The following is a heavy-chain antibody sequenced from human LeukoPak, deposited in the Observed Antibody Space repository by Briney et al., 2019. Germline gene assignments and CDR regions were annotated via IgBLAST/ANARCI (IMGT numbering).Heavy chain of an antibody. D-gene: IGHD1-26*01. Sequence: SETLSLTCAVYGGSFSGYYWSWIRQPPGKGLEWIGEINHSGSTNYNPSLKSRVTISADKSKNQVSLRLTSVTAADTAVYYCARLSVIVGAALEYYYYYMDXXXQGTTVTVSS. CDR2: INHSGST. V-gene: IGHV4-34*01. J-gene: IGHJ6*03. CDR1: GGSFSGYY. CDR3: ARLSVIVGAALEYYYYYMDX.